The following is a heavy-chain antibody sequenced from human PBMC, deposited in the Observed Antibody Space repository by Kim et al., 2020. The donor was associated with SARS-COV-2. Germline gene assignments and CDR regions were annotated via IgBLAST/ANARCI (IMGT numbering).Heavy chain of an antibody. CDR3: ARAYYGSGSGFYFYGLDV. V-gene: IGHV3-13*01. D-gene: IGHD3-10*01. CDR2: IGSAGDT. J-gene: IGHJ6*01. Sequence: GGSLRLSCAASGFTFSAYDMHWVRQATGEGLEWVSTIGSAGDTFYPGSVKGRFTISRENAKSSLYLQMNSLRAGDTAVYYCARAYYGSGSGFYFYGLDV. CDR1: GFTFSAYD.